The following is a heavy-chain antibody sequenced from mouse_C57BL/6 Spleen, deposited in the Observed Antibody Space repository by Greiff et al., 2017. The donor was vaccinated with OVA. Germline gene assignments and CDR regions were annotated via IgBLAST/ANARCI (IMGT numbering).Heavy chain of an antibody. V-gene: IGHV3-8*01. CDR3: ARGEGDVAMDY. J-gene: IGHJ4*01. D-gene: IGHD3-3*01. Sequence: EVQLQQSGPGLAKPSQTLSLTCSVTGYSITSDYWNWIRKFPGTKLEYLGYISYNGSTYYNPSLKRRISITRDTSKNQYYLQLNSVTTEDTATYYCARGEGDVAMDYWGQGTSVTVSS. CDR2: ISYNGST. CDR1: GYSITSDY.